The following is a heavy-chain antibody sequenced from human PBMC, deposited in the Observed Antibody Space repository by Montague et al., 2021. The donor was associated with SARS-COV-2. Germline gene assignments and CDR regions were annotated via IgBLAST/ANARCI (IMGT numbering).Heavy chain of an antibody. Sequence: TLSLTCTVSGGSISSGSYYWSWIRQPAGKGLEWIGRISISGSTNYXPSLKSRVTISVDTSKNQFSLKLSSVTAADTAVYYCAGDIAVAGLFDYWGQGTLVTVSS. CDR1: GGSISSGSYY. CDR3: AGDIAVAGLFDY. D-gene: IGHD6-19*01. V-gene: IGHV4-61*02. CDR2: ISISGST. J-gene: IGHJ4*02.